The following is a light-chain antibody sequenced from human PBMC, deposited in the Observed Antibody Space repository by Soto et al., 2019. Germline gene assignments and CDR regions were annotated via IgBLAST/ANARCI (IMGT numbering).Light chain of an antibody. Sequence: NFMLTQPHSVSESPGKTVTISCTRSSGSIASNYVQWYQQRPGSAPTTVIYEDNQRPSGVPDRFSGSIDSSSNSASLTISGLKTEDEADYYGQSYDSSNVGFGGGTKVTVL. V-gene: IGLV6-57*04. J-gene: IGLJ2*01. CDR3: QSYDSSNVG. CDR2: EDN. CDR1: SGSIASNY.